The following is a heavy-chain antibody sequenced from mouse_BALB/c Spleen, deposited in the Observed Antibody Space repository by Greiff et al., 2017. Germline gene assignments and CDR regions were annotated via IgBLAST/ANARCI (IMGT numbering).Heavy chain of an antibody. Sequence: QVQLQQSGAELVKPGASVKLSCKASGYTFTSYYMYWVKQRPGQGLEWIGEINPSNGGTNFNEKFKSKATLTVDKSSSTAYMQLSSLTSEDSAVYYCTRPGGYYVRFAYWGQGTLVTVSA. J-gene: IGHJ3*01. V-gene: IGHV1S81*02. D-gene: IGHD2-3*01. CDR2: INPSNGGT. CDR1: GYTFTSYY. CDR3: TRPGGYYVRFAY.